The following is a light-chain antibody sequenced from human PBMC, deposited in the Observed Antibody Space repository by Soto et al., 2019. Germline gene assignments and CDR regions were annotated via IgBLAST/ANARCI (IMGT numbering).Light chain of an antibody. V-gene: IGKV3-20*01. CDR2: GAS. CDR1: QSVSSSY. CDR3: HQYGSSPPYT. J-gene: IGKJ2*01. Sequence: EIVLTQSPGTLSLSPGERATLSCRASQSVSSSYLSWYQQKPGQAPRLLIYGASSRATGIPDRFSGSGSGTDFTLTISIREPEDFAVYYCHQYGSSPPYTFGQGTKLEIK.